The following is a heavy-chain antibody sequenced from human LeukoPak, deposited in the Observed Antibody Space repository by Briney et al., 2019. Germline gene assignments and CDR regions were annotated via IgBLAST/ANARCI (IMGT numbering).Heavy chain of an antibody. V-gene: IGHV3-21*01. CDR3: ARDGTQLWIPEDYYYYGMDV. Sequence: PGGSLRLSCAASGFTFSSYSMNWVRQAPGKGLEWVSSISSSSSYIYYADSVKGRFTISRDNSKNTLYLQMNSLRVEDTAVYNCARDGTQLWIPEDYYYYGMDVWGQGTTVTVSS. CDR2: ISSSSSYI. CDR1: GFTFSSYS. J-gene: IGHJ6*02. D-gene: IGHD5-18*01.